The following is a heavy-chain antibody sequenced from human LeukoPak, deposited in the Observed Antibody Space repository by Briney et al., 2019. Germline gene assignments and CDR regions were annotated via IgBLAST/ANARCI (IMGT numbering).Heavy chain of an antibody. Sequence: PGRSLRLSCAASGFTFDDYAMHWVRQAPGKGLEWVSGISWNSGSIGYADSVKGRFTISRDNSKNTLYLQMNSLRAEDTAVYYCAKDLGVLRFLEWLHPDDAFDIWGQGTMVTVSS. CDR3: AKDLGVLRFLEWLHPDDAFDI. CDR1: GFTFDDYA. V-gene: IGHV3-9*01. CDR2: ISWNSGSI. D-gene: IGHD3-3*01. J-gene: IGHJ3*02.